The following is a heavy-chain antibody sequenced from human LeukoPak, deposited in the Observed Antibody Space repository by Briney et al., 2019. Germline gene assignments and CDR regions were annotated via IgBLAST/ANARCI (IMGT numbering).Heavy chain of an antibody. J-gene: IGHJ3*02. CDR1: GGSISSSSYY. CDR3: ARKGRDAFDI. CDR2: SYYSGST. Sequence: SETLSLTCTVSGGSISSSSYYWGWIRQPPGKGLEWIGSSYYSGSTYYNPSLKSRVTISVDTSKNQFSLKLSSVTAADTAVYYCARKGRDAFDIWGQGTMVTVSS. V-gene: IGHV4-39*01.